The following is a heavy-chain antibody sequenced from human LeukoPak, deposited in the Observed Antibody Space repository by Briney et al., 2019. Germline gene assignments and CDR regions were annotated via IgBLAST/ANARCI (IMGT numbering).Heavy chain of an antibody. V-gene: IGHV4-34*01. Sequence: PSETLSLTCAVSGGSFSGYYWTWIRQPPGKGLEWIGEINHSGSANYNPSLMSRVTISVDTSKNQFSLKLSSVTAADTAVYYCARGPGKRITMIVVVITKFDYWGQGTLVTVSS. CDR1: GGSFSGYY. CDR2: INHSGSA. CDR3: ARGPGKRITMIVVVITKFDY. D-gene: IGHD3-22*01. J-gene: IGHJ4*02.